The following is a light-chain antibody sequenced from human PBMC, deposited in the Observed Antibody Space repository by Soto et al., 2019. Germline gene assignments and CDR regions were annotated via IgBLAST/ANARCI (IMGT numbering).Light chain of an antibody. J-gene: IGKJ1*01. CDR2: GAS. CDR1: QSVSSSY. V-gene: IGKV3-20*01. Sequence: EIVLTQSPGTLSLSPGERATLSCRASQSVSSSYLAWYQQKPGQAPRLLIYGASSRATGIPDRFSGSGSGTDLPLNISRLEPEDFAVYYCLRYGRTPRTFGKGTKVEIK. CDR3: LRYGRTPRT.